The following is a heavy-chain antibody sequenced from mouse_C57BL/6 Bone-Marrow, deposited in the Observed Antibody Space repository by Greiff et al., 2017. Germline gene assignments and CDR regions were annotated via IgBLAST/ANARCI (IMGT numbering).Heavy chain of an antibody. CDR3: ASGGVYYGTPFAY. CDR2: IYPRSGNT. V-gene: IGHV1-81*01. CDR1: GYTFTSYG. Sequence: VQLQQSGAELARPGASVKLSCKASGYTFTSYGIRWVKQRTGQGLEWIGEIYPRSGNTYYNEKFKGKATLTADKSSSPAYMALRSLTSEDSAVYFCASGGVYYGTPFAYWGQGALVTVSA. D-gene: IGHD2-1*01. J-gene: IGHJ3*01.